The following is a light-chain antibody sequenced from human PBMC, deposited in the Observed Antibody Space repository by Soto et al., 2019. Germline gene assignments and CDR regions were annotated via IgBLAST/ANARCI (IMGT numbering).Light chain of an antibody. J-gene: IGKJ4*01. CDR2: DSS. V-gene: IGKV3-11*01. CDR3: QQRSNWPLT. Sequence: VFPQSPTTLSLSPWERATRPFRASQTVSSFLAWYQQKPGQAPRLLIHDSSDRATGIPARFSGSGSGTDFTLTISSLEPEDVAVYYCQQRSNWPLTFGGGTKV. CDR1: QTVSSF.